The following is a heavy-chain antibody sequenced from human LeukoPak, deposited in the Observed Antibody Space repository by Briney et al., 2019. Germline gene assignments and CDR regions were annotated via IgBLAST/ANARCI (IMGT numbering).Heavy chain of an antibody. CDR1: GVTFSTYS. Sequence: GGSLRLSCAASGVTFSTYSMNWVRQTPGKGLVWVSSISGSGGSTYYAGSVKGRFSISRDNSKKMMYLQMNSLRADDTAVYYCAKGGQNFDFWRFDYWGQGILVTVSS. V-gene: IGHV3-23*01. CDR2: ISGSGGST. J-gene: IGHJ4*02. D-gene: IGHD3-3*01. CDR3: AKGGQNFDFWRFDY.